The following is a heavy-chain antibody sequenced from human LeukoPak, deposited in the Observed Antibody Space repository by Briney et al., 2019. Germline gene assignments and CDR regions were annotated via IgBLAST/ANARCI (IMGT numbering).Heavy chain of an antibody. CDR1: GFTFSSYA. V-gene: IGHV3-30-3*01. J-gene: IGHJ4*02. Sequence: PGGSLRLSCAASGFTFSSYAMHWVRQAPGRGLEWVAVISYDGTNKYYADSVKGRFTISRDTSKNTMYLQMNSLRAEDTAVYFCARDPGYSYGSAHFDYWGRGTLVTASS. D-gene: IGHD5-18*01. CDR2: ISYDGTNK. CDR3: ARDPGYSYGSAHFDY.